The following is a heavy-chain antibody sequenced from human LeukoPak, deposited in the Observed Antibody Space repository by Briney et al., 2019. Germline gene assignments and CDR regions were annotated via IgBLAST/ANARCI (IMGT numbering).Heavy chain of an antibody. CDR3: ARVFPIAGWFDP. CDR1: GYTFTSYA. CDR2: INAGNGNT. V-gene: IGHV1-3*01. D-gene: IGHD6-13*01. J-gene: IGHJ5*02. Sequence: ASVKVSCKASGYTFTSYAMHWVRQAPGQRLEWMGWINAGNGNTKYSQKFQGRVTITRDTSASTAYMELSSLRSEDTAVYYCARVFPIAGWFDPWGQGTLVTVSS.